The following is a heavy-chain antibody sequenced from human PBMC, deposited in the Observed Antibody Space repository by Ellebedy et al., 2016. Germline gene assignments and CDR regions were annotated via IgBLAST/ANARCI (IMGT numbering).Heavy chain of an antibody. J-gene: IGHJ3*01. V-gene: IGHV4-39*07. CDR2: MYYSGTT. D-gene: IGHD3-10*01. CDR1: GGSISRSSNY. Sequence: GSLRLSXTVSGGSISRSSNYWGWIRQPPGKGLEWIGSMYYSGTTYYNPSLKSRVTISGDTSKNQFSLKLNSVTAADTAVYYCASDGDLGAFDVWGPGTMGTVFS. CDR3: ASDGDLGAFDV.